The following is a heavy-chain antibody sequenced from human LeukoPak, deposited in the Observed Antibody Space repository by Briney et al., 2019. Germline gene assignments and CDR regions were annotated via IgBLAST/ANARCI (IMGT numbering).Heavy chain of an antibody. D-gene: IGHD6-6*01. J-gene: IGHJ4*02. CDR2: ISAYNGNT. V-gene: IGHV1-18*01. Sequence: ASVKVSCKASGYTFTSYGISWVRQAPGQGLEWMGWISAYNGNTNYAQKLQGRVTMTTDTSTSTAYMELRSLRSDDTAVYYCASSIAAPYYFDYWGQGTLVTVSS. CDR3: ASSIAAPYYFDY. CDR1: GYTFTSYG.